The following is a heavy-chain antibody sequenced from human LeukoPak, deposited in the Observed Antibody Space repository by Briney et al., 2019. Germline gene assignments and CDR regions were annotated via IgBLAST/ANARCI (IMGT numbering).Heavy chain of an antibody. CDR3: ARDCTNGVCYSRPYYYYGMDV. CDR1: GVSISSSNW. D-gene: IGHD2-8*01. CDR2: IYHSGST. V-gene: IGHV4-4*02. J-gene: IGHJ6*02. Sequence: SGTLSLTCAVSGVSISSSNWWSWVRQPPGKGLEWIGEIYHSGSTNYNPSLKSRVTISVDKSKNQFSLKLSSVTAADTAVYYCARDCTNGVCYSRPYYYYGMDVWGQGTTVTVSS.